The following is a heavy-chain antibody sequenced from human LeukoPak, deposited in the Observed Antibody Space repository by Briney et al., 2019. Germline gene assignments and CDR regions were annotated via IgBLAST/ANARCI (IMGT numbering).Heavy chain of an antibody. CDR2: IIPIFGTA. CDR1: GGTFSSYA. V-gene: IGHV1-69*13. J-gene: IGHJ4*02. Sequence: SVKVSCKASGGTFSSYASSWVRQAPGPALEWIGGIIPIFGTANYAQKFQGRVTSTADESTSTAYMELSSLRSEDTAVYYCARDEKNDYDSSGYGMDYWGQGTLVTVSS. D-gene: IGHD3-22*01. CDR3: ARDEKNDYDSSGYGMDY.